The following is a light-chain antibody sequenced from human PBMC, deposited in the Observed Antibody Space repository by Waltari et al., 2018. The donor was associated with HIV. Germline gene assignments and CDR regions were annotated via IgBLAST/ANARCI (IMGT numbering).Light chain of an antibody. CDR2: EVN. CDR3: CSYASGNSYV. V-gene: IGLV2-23*02. J-gene: IGLJ1*01. CDR1: SSDVGYYNL. Sequence: QSALTQPASVSGSPGQSITISCAGTSSDVGYYNLVSWYQHRPGNAPKLIIYEVNKRPSGVSHRFSGSKSGNTASLTISGLQTEDEADYHCCSYASGNSYVFGGGTKVTVL.